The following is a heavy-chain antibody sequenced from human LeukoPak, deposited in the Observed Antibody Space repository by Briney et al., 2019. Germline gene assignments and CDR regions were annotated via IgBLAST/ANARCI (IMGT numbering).Heavy chain of an antibody. CDR2: IWYDGSNK. CDR1: GFSFGHSG. V-gene: IGHV3-33*01. Sequence: GRSLRLSCAASGFSFGHSGMHWVRQAPGKGLEWVAVIWYDGSNKYYADSVKGRFTISRDNFKNTVYLQMDSLRAEDTAVYYCARDRWVVGATFLDPWGQGTLVTVSS. CDR3: ARDRWVVGATFLDP. J-gene: IGHJ5*02. D-gene: IGHD1-26*01.